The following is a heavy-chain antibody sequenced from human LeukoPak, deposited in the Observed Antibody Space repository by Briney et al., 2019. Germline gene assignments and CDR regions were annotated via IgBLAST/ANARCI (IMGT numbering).Heavy chain of an antibody. CDR2: ITGSDIRT. Sequence: GGAVRLSCAASGFSFSQNAMSWVRQAPGKGMEWVSGITGSDIRTYNADSSEGRFTITRHNSKTALYLQMNNLRAEDTAVYYCAKEGYDRCGNCFDYWGQGTLVTVSS. J-gene: IGHJ4*02. D-gene: IGHD3-22*01. V-gene: IGHV3-23*01. CDR1: GFSFSQNA. CDR3: AKEGYDRCGNCFDY.